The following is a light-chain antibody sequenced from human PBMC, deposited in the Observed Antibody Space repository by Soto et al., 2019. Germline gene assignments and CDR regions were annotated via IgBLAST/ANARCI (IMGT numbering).Light chain of an antibody. Sequence: ILMTQSPATLSVSPGERATLSCRASQSVSNNLAWYQQKPGQAPRLLIYDASTWATGIPARFSGSGSGTEFTLTIIGLQSEDVAVYYCQQYNNWPPWAFGQGTKVEIK. V-gene: IGKV3-15*01. J-gene: IGKJ1*01. CDR3: QQYNNWPPWA. CDR1: QSVSNN. CDR2: DAS.